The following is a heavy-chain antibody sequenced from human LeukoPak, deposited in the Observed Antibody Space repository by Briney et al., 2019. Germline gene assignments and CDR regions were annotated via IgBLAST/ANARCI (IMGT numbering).Heavy chain of an antibody. CDR2: IDSNGGDT. J-gene: IGHJ3*02. D-gene: IGHD5-24*01. CDR3: ARGGYNHAFDI. CDR1: GFTFSNYW. V-gene: IGHV3-74*01. Sequence: GGSLRLSCSASGFTFSNYWIHWVRQPPGKGLVWVSRIDSNGGDTIYADSVRGRFTISRDNAKNTLFLQMNSLGAEDTAVYYCARGGYNHAFDIWGQGTVVTVSS.